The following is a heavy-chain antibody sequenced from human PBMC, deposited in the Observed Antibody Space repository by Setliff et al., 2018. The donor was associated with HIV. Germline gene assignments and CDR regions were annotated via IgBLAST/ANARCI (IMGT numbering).Heavy chain of an antibody. CDR1: GGSFSDYF. CDR3: ARGTKLVWGRWFDP. Sequence: SETLSLTCAVYGGSFSDYFWTWIRQPPRKRLEWIGELNDSGSSNYNPSLKSRVTISLDTSKKQFSLRLSSVSAADAAIYYCARGTKLVWGRWFDPWGQGTLVTVSS. V-gene: IGHV4-34*01. D-gene: IGHD3-16*01. CDR2: LNDSGSS. J-gene: IGHJ5*02.